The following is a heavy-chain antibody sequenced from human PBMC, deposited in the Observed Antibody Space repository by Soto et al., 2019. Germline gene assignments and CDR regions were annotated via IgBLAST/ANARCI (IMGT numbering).Heavy chain of an antibody. CDR3: AKSEGGYDFGESDAFDI. V-gene: IGHV3-23*01. CDR1: GFTFSSYA. J-gene: IGHJ3*02. CDR2: ISGSGGST. D-gene: IGHD5-12*01. Sequence: GGSLRLSCAASGFTFSSYAMSWVRQAPGKGLEWVSAISGSGGSTYYADSVKGRFTISRDNSKNTLYLQMNSLRAEDTAVYYCAKSEGGYDFGESDAFDIWGQGTMVTVSS.